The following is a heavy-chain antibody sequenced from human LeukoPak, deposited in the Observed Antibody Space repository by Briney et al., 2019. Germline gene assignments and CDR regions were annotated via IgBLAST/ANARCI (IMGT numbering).Heavy chain of an antibody. CDR3: ARVGREYSSGWYGENYFDY. CDR2: IYSGGST. Sequence: GGSLRLSCAASGFTVSSNYMSWVRQAPGKGLEWVSVIYSGGSTYYADSVKGRFTISRDNSKNTLYLQMNSLRAEDTAVYYCARVGREYSSGWYGENYFDYWGQGTLVTVSS. D-gene: IGHD6-19*01. V-gene: IGHV3-53*01. J-gene: IGHJ4*02. CDR1: GFTVSSNY.